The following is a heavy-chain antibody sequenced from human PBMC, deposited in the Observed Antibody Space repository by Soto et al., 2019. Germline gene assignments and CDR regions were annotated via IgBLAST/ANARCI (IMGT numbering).Heavy chain of an antibody. V-gene: IGHV3-30-3*01. D-gene: IGHD2-8*01. Sequence: QVQLVESGGGVVQPGRSLRLSCAASGFTFSSYAMHWVRQAPGKGLEWVAVISYDGSNKYYADSVKGRFTISRDNSKNTRYLQMNSLRAEDTAVYYCARAEMVYADNWFDPWGQGTLVTVSS. CDR2: ISYDGSNK. CDR1: GFTFSSYA. J-gene: IGHJ5*02. CDR3: ARAEMVYADNWFDP.